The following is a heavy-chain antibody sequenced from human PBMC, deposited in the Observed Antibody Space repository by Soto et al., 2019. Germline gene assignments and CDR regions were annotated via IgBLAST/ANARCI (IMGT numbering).Heavy chain of an antibody. J-gene: IGHJ6*02. CDR1: GFTFSSYG. Sequence: QVQLVESGGGVVQPGRSLRLSCAASGFTFSSYGMHRVRQAPGKGLEWVAVISYDGGNKYYADSVKGRFTISRDNSKNTLYLQVNSLRAEDTAVYYCAKSLGFCSSTSCSRDLYYYYGLGVWGRGTTVTVSS. V-gene: IGHV3-30*18. CDR2: ISYDGGNK. CDR3: AKSLGFCSSTSCSRDLYYYYGLGV. D-gene: IGHD2-2*01.